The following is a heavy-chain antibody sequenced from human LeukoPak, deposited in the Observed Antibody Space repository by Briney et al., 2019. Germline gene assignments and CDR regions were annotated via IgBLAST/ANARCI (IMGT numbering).Heavy chain of an antibody. CDR1: SGSISSSRYF. D-gene: IGHD3-16*01. CDR3: ARSGGLRLGERCYFDY. Sequence: SETLSLTCTVSSGSISSSRYFWGWIRQPPGKGLEWIGSIYYSGSTYYNPSLKSRVTISVDTSKNHFSLKLSSVTAADTAVYYCARSGGLRLGERCYFDYWGQGTLVTVSS. CDR2: IYYSGST. J-gene: IGHJ4*02. V-gene: IGHV4-39*02.